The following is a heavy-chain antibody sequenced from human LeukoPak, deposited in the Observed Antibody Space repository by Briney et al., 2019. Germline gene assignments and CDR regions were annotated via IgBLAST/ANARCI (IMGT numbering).Heavy chain of an antibody. Sequence: ASVKVSCNVSGYTLSELSMHWVRQAPGKGLEWKGGFDPEDGETIYAQKFQGRVTMTTDTSTSTAYMELRSLRSDDTAVYYCARALAYGGNSDYWGQGTLGTVSS. V-gene: IGHV1-24*01. CDR2: FDPEDGET. CDR3: ARALAYGGNSDY. CDR1: GYTLSELS. J-gene: IGHJ4*02. D-gene: IGHD4-23*01.